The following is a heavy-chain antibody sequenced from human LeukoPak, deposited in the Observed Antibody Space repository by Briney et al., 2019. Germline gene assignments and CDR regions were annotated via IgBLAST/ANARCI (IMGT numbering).Heavy chain of an antibody. Sequence: GRSLRLSCAAYGFTFDDYAMHWLRQAPGKGLEWVSGISWNSGSIGYADSVKGRFTISRDNAKNSLYLQMNSLRAEDTALDYCAKAQAVFGWFDPWGQGTLVTVSS. V-gene: IGHV3-9*01. D-gene: IGHD6-19*01. CDR3: AKAQAVFGWFDP. CDR1: GFTFDDYA. J-gene: IGHJ5*02. CDR2: ISWNSGSI.